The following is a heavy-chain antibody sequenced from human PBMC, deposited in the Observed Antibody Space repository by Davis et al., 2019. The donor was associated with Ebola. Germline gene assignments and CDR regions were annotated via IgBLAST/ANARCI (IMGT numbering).Heavy chain of an antibody. D-gene: IGHD3-3*01. CDR1: GGSISSGGYY. Sequence: SETLSLTCTVSGGSISSGGYYWSWIRQHPGKGLEWIGYSYYSGSTNYNPSLNGRVTITVDTSKNQFSLKLSSVTAADTAVYYCARLVGGTIFGVVTYGMDVWGQGTTVTVSS. J-gene: IGHJ6*02. V-gene: IGHV4-61*08. CDR3: ARLVGGTIFGVVTYGMDV. CDR2: SYYSGST.